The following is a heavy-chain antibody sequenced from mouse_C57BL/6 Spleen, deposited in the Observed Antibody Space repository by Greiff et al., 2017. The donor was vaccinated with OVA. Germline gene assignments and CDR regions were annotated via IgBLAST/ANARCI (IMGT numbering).Heavy chain of an antibody. CDR3: AEGGRAMDY. V-gene: IGHV5-17*01. CDR2: ISSGSSTI. Sequence: EVMLVESGGGLVKPGGSLKLSCAASGFTFSDYGMHWVRQAPEKGLEWVAYISSGSSTIYYADTVKGRFTISRDHAKNTLFLQMTSLRAEDTAMYYCAEGGRAMDYWGQGTSVTVSS. J-gene: IGHJ4*01. CDR1: GFTFSDYG.